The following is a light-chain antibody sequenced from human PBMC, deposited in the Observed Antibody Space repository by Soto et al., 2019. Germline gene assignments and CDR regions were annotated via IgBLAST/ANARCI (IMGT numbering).Light chain of an antibody. CDR3: QHYNSYSEA. J-gene: IGKJ1*01. CDR2: KAS. CDR1: QSISSW. V-gene: IGKV1-5*03. Sequence: PSSRSGWVGDQVTITCRASQSISSWLAWYQQKPGKAPKLLIYKASTLKSGVPSRFSGSGSGTEFTLTISSLQPDDFATYYCQHYNSYSEAFGQGTKVDIK.